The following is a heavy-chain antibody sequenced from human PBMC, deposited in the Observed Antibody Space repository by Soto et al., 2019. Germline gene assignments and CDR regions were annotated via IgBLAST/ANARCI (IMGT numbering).Heavy chain of an antibody. J-gene: IGHJ3*02. CDR3: ARSREQWLVDAFDI. CDR2: VNPTGSA. V-gene: IGHV4-30-2*06. D-gene: IGHD6-19*01. CDR1: GGSISSGGYS. Sequence: SETLSLTCAVSGGSISSGGYSWSWIRQSPGKGLEWIGEVNPTGSAKYNPSLKSRVTISVDTSKNQFSLNLNSVTAADTALYYCARSREQWLVDAFDIWGQGTMVTVSS.